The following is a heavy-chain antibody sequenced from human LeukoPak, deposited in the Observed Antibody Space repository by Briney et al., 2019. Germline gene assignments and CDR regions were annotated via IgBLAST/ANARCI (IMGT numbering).Heavy chain of an antibody. CDR1: GFTFSNYE. CDR3: AQIYTYGSSQFDY. D-gene: IGHD5-18*01. V-gene: IGHV3-48*03. CDR2: ISSSGSTI. Sequence: GGSLRLSCAASGFTFSNYEMNWVRQAPGKGLEWVSYISSSGSTIYYADPVKGRFTISRDNAKNSLYLQMNSLRAEDTAVYYYAQIYTYGSSQFDYWGQGTLVTVSS. J-gene: IGHJ4*02.